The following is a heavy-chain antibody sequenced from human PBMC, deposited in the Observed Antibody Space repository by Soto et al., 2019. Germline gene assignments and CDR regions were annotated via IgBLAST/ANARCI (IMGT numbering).Heavy chain of an antibody. CDR1: GFMFSNHG. Sequence: QVQLVESGGGVVQPGRSLRLSCAASGFMFSNHGMHWVRQAPGKGLEWVAGIWSDGNNRYYADSGKGRFTISRDNSKNTVYLQMNSLRAEDTAVYYCVRGDNWNDEASDYWGQGTLVTVSS. D-gene: IGHD1-1*01. CDR2: IWSDGNNR. V-gene: IGHV3-33*01. J-gene: IGHJ4*02. CDR3: VRGDNWNDEASDY.